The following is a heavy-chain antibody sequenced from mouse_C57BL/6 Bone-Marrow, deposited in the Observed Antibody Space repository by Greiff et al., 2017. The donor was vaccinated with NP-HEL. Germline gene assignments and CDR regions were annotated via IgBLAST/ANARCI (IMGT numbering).Heavy chain of an antibody. V-gene: IGHV1-54*01. Sequence: QVQLQQSGAELVRPGPSVKVSCKASGYAFTNYLIEWVKQRPGQGLEWIGVINPGSGGTNYNEKFKGKATLTADKSSSTAYMQLSSLTSEDAAVYFCARRGYGSSWYFDVWGTGTTVTVSS. CDR1: GYAFTNYL. CDR3: ARRGYGSSWYFDV. J-gene: IGHJ1*03. D-gene: IGHD1-1*01. CDR2: INPGSGGT.